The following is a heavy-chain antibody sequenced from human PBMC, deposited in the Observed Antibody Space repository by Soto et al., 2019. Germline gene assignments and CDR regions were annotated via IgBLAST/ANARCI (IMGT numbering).Heavy chain of an antibody. CDR2: INPNSGGT. J-gene: IGHJ3*02. V-gene: IGHV1-2*04. CDR3: ARDLTGDTATGGAFDI. CDR1: GYTFTGYY. D-gene: IGHD7-27*01. Sequence: ASVKVSCKASGYTFTGYYMHWVRQAPGQGLEWMGWINPNSGGTNYAQKFQGWVTMTRDTSISTAYMELSRLRSDDTAVYYCARDLTGDTATGGAFDIWGQGTMVTVSS.